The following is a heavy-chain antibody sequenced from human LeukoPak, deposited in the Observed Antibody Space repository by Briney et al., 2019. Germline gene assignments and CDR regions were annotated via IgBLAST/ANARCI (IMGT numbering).Heavy chain of an antibody. CDR3: ARDQAAPRAFDI. CDR2: ISYDGSNI. CDR1: GFTFSSYA. Sequence: GGSLRLSCAASGFTFSSYAMYWVRQAPGKGLEWVTVISYDGSNIYYADSVKGRFTISRDNSKNTLYLQMNSLRAEDTAVYYCARDQAAPRAFDIWGQGTMVTVSS. D-gene: IGHD6-13*01. V-gene: IGHV3-30-3*01. J-gene: IGHJ3*02.